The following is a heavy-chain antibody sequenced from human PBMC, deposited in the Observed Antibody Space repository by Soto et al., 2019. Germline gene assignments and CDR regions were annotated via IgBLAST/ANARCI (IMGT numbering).Heavy chain of an antibody. Sequence: SVKVSCKASGYTFTSYGISWVRQARGQRLEWIGWIVVGSGNTNYAQKFQERVTITRDMSTSTAYMELSSLRSEDTAVYYCAAERGLHYYYGMDVWGQGTTVTVSS. CDR3: AAERGLHYYYGMDV. D-gene: IGHD4-4*01. J-gene: IGHJ6*02. V-gene: IGHV1-58*02. CDR1: GYTFTSYG. CDR2: IVVGSGNT.